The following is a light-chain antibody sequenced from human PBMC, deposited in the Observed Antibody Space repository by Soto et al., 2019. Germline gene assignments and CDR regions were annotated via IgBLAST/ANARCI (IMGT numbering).Light chain of an antibody. Sequence: QSALTQPASVSGSPGQSITISCTGTSSDVGGYNYVSWYQQHPGKAPKLMIYAVSNRPSGVSNRFSGSKSGNTATLTISGLQAEDEAHYYCCSYTVSGTYVFGTGTKVNV. CDR2: AVS. V-gene: IGLV2-14*01. CDR1: SSDVGGYNY. CDR3: CSYTVSGTYV. J-gene: IGLJ1*01.